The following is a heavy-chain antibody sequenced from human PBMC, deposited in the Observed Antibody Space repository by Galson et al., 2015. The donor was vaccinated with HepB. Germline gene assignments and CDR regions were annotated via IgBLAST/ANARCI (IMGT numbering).Heavy chain of an antibody. Sequence: SLRLSCAASGFSVSHNYMNWVRQAPGKGLEWVSGIYSGGDTYYVDSVKGRFTISRHNSKNTLYLQMHSLRPEDTAVYYCAAATQLEYFEYWGQGALVTVSS. CDR1: GFSVSHNY. CDR3: AAATQLEYFEY. CDR2: IYSGGDT. V-gene: IGHV3-53*04. D-gene: IGHD1-1*01. J-gene: IGHJ4*02.